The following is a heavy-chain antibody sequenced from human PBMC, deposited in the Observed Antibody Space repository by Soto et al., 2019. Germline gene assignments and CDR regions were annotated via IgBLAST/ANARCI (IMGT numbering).Heavy chain of an antibody. J-gene: IGHJ4*02. CDR2: IYYLGTT. CDR3: AGLFPYVSSGYHLNY. CDR1: GGSCIGYS. V-gene: IGHV4-39*01. Sequence: PSETLSQTWRVGGGSCIGYSRSRISRPPGKGLEWVGSIYYLGTTYYNPSLGGRVSISVDKSKNQFSLNLNSVTAADTAVFYCAGLFPYVSSGYHLNYLGQGTLVTVSS. D-gene: IGHD3-22*01.